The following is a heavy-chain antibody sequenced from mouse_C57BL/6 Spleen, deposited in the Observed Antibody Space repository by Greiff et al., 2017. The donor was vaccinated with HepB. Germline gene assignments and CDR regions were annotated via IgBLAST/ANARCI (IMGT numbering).Heavy chain of an antibody. CDR1: GYAFSSYW. V-gene: IGHV1-80*01. Sequence: QVHVKQSGAELVKPGASVKISCKASGYAFSSYWMNWVKQRPGKGLEWIGQIYPGDGDTNYNGKFKGKATLTADKSSSTAYMQLSSLTSEDSAVYFCARCPLYDGYPFAYWGQGTLVTVSA. D-gene: IGHD2-3*01. J-gene: IGHJ3*01. CDR2: IYPGDGDT. CDR3: ARCPLYDGYPFAY.